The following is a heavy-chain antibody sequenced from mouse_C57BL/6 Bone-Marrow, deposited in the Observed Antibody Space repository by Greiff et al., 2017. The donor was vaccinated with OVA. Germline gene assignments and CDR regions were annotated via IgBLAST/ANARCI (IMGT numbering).Heavy chain of an antibody. V-gene: IGHV1-81*01. CDR1: GSTFTSYG. CDR3: ARWDYGRRDGYFDG. J-gene: IGHJ1*03. Sequence: VTLMESGAKLARPGASVKLSCTASGSTFTSYGISWVQQRPGQGLEWIGEICPSSGNTYYNDKFKGTVTLTADKSSSREYMELRRLTSEDSAVYFGARWDYGRRDGYFDGWGTGTTVTVSS. D-gene: IGHD1-1*01. CDR2: ICPSSGNT.